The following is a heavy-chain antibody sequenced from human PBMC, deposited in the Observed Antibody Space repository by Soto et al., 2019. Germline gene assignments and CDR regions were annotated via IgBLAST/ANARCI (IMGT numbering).Heavy chain of an antibody. CDR1: GYTFTGYY. Sequence: QVQLVQSGAEVKKPGASVKVSCKASGYTFTGYYMHWVRQAPGQGLEWMGWINPNSGGTNYAQKFQGWVTMTRDTDISTAYMELSSLRSDDTAVYYCARDERGDEAPMDYWGQGTLVTVSS. CDR3: ARDERGDEAPMDY. V-gene: IGHV1-2*04. D-gene: IGHD3-10*01. J-gene: IGHJ4*02. CDR2: INPNSGGT.